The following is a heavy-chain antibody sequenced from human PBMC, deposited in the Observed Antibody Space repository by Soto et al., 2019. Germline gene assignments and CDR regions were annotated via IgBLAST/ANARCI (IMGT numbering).Heavy chain of an antibody. CDR1: GFTFSSYW. Sequence: GGSLRLSCAPSGFTFSSYWMSWVRQAPGKGLEWVANIKQDGSEKYYVDSVKGRFTISRDNAKNSLYLQMNSLRAEDTAVYYCARDPDPSITIFGVVIDYFDYWGQGTLVTVSS. V-gene: IGHV3-7*01. J-gene: IGHJ4*02. D-gene: IGHD3-3*01. CDR2: IKQDGSEK. CDR3: ARDPDPSITIFGVVIDYFDY.